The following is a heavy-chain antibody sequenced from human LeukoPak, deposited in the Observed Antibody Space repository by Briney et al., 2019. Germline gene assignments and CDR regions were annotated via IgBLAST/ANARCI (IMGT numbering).Heavy chain of an antibody. CDR2: IYHSGST. Sequence: SETLSLTCTVSGGSISSGSYYWGWIRQPPGKGLEWIGSIYHSGSTYYNPSLKSRVTISVDTSKNQFSLKLSSVTAADTAVYYCARGRGGVIKDDWYYFDYWGQGTLVTVSS. D-gene: IGHD3-10*01. CDR3: ARGRGGVIKDDWYYFDY. CDR1: GGSISSGSYY. J-gene: IGHJ4*02. V-gene: IGHV4-39*07.